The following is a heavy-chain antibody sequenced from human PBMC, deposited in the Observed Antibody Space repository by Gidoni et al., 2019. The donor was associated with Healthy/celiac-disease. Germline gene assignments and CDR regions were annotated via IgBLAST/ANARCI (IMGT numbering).Heavy chain of an antibody. CDR1: GGYISSGGYY. V-gene: IGHV4-31*03. CDR3: ATMTTVTSSQDY. CDR2: IYYSGST. J-gene: IGHJ4*02. D-gene: IGHD4-4*01. Sequence: QVQLQESGPGLVKPSQTLSLPCTVSGGYISSGGYYWSWIRQHPGKGLEWIGYIYYSGSTYYNPSLKSRVTISVDTSKNQFSLNLSSVTAADTAVYYCATMTTVTSSQDYWGQGTLVTVSS.